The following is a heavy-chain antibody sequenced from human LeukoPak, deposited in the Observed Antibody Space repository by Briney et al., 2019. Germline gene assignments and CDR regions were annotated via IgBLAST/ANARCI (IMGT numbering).Heavy chain of an antibody. J-gene: IGHJ4*02. D-gene: IGHD2-2*01. CDR1: GGSISSSSYY. CDR2: IYYSGST. Sequence: PSETLSLTCTVSGGSISSSSYYWGWIRQPPGKGLEWIGSIYYSGSTYYNPSLKSRVTISVDTSKNQFSLKLSSVTAADTAVYYCARLASPREYWGQGTPVTVSS. CDR3: ARLASPREY. V-gene: IGHV4-39*01.